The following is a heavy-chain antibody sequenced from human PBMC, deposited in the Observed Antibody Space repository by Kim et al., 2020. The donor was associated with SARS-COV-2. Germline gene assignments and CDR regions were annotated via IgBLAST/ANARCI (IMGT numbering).Heavy chain of an antibody. Sequence: GGSLRLSCAASGFIFSTYWMAWVRQAPGRGLEWVANIKEDGSATYYVDSVKGRFTVSRDNAKNSLFLQMNSLRAEDTAVYYCAKGGSDLWGQGTLVTVSS. V-gene: IGHV3-7*05. CDR3: AKGGSDL. J-gene: IGHJ5*02. CDR1: GFIFSTYW. CDR2: IKEDGSAT.